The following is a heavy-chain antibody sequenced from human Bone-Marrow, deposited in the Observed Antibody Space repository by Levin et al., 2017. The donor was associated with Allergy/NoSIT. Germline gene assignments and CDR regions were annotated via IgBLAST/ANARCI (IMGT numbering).Heavy chain of an antibody. J-gene: IGHJ4*02. Sequence: KPGGSLRLSCGGSGLNFSDAWMSWVRQAPGKGLEWVGRIKDKSDGETTDYAAAVKGRFTISRDDSKNIVFLQMNSLKVEDTAVYFCSATWMSWGQGTLVTVSS. D-gene: IGHD2-2*03. V-gene: IGHV3-15*01. CDR1: GLNFSDAW. CDR2: IKDKSDGETT. CDR3: SATWMS.